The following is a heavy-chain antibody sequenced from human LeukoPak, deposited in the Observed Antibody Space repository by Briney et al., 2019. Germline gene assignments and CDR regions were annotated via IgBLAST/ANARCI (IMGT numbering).Heavy chain of an antibody. CDR3: ARHPNIVAPGANFDY. CDR2: IYPGDSDT. V-gene: IGHV5-51*01. CDR1: GYSFTRYW. D-gene: IGHD5-12*01. J-gene: IGHJ4*02. Sequence: GESLKISCKGSGYSFTRYWIGWVRQMPGKGLEWMGIIYPGDSDTRYSPSFQGQVTISADKSISTAYLQWSSLKASDTAVYYCARHPNIVAPGANFDYWGQGTLVTVSS.